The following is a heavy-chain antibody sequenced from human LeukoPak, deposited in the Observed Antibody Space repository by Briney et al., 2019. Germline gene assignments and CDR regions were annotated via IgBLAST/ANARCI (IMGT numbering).Heavy chain of an antibody. J-gene: IGHJ4*02. V-gene: IGHV4-39*01. CDR3: ARHYSDWGRAVAGNFDY. Sequence: MTSETLSLTCTVSGVSISSSSYYWGWIRQPPGKGLEWIGSIYYSGSTYYNPSLKSRVTISVDTSKNQFSLKLSSVTAADTAVYYCARHYSDWGRAVAGNFDYWGQGTLVTVSS. CDR1: GVSISSSSYY. D-gene: IGHD6-19*01. CDR2: IYYSGST.